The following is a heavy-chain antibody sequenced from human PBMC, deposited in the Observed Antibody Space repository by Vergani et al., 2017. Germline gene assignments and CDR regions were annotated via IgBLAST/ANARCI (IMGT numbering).Heavy chain of an antibody. J-gene: IGHJ3*02. CDR3: ASETLLYCSGGSCSI. CDR2: ISYDGSNK. Sequence: QVQLVESGGGVVQPGRSLRLSCAASGFTFSSYGMHWVRQAPGKGLEWVAVISYDGSNKYYADSVKGRFTISRDNSKNTLYLQMNSLRAEDTAVYYCASETLLYCSGGSCSIWGQG. CDR1: GFTFSSYG. V-gene: IGHV3-30*03. D-gene: IGHD2-15*01.